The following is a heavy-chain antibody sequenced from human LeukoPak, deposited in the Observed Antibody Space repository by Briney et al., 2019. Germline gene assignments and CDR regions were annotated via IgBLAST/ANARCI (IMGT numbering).Heavy chain of an antibody. J-gene: IGHJ4*02. Sequence: GGSLRLSCAALSGFTFHNYAMSWVRQAPGEGLEWVSTIGGGGGDTYYADSVKGRFTISRDNSKNTLYLHMNSLRADDTAVYFCAKAVRGYLWYFDYWGQGTLVSVSS. CDR1: GFTFHNYA. V-gene: IGHV3-23*01. D-gene: IGHD2-2*03. CDR3: AKAVRGYLWYFDY. CDR2: IGGGGGDT.